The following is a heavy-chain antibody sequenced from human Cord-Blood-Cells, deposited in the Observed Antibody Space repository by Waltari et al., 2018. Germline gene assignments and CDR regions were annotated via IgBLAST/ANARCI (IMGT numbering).Heavy chain of an antibody. Sequence: QVQLVESGGGVVQPGRSLRLSCAASGFTFSSYGMHWVRQAPGKGLEWVAVISYDGSNKYYADSGKGRFTISRDNSKNTLYLQMNSLRAEDTAVYYCAKELPNNYDILTGFDYWGQGTLVTVSS. CDR1: GFTFSSYG. V-gene: IGHV3-30*18. CDR3: AKELPNNYDILTGFDY. J-gene: IGHJ4*02. D-gene: IGHD3-9*01. CDR2: ISYDGSNK.